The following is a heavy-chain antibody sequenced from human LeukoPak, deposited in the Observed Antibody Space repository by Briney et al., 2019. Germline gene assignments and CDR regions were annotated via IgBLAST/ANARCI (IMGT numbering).Heavy chain of an antibody. Sequence: ASVKVSCKASGYTFTGYYIHWVRQAPGQGLEWVGMINPSGGRTSYAQRFQGRVTVTTDTSTSTVYMQLSSLASEDTAVYYCARERRAGGEDFWGQGTLVTVSS. CDR2: INPSGGRT. CDR3: ARERRAGGEDF. J-gene: IGHJ4*02. D-gene: IGHD3-16*01. V-gene: IGHV1-46*01. CDR1: GYTFTGYY.